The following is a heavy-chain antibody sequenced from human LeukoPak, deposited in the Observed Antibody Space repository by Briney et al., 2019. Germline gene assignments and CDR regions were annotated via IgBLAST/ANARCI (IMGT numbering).Heavy chain of an antibody. CDR3: ARENTVTFGGVIVPYYFDY. J-gene: IGHJ4*02. V-gene: IGHV3-7*01. CDR1: GFTFSDYW. CDR2: IKQDGVEK. Sequence: GGSLRLSCAASGFTFSDYWMSWVRQAPGKGLEWVANIKQDGVEKFYVDSVKGRFTISRDNAKNSLYLQMNSLRAEDTAEYYCARENTVTFGGVIVPYYFDYWGQGTLVTVSS. D-gene: IGHD3-16*02.